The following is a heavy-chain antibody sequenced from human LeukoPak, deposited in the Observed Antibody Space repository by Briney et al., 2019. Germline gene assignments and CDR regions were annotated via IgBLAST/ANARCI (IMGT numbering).Heavy chain of an antibody. CDR3: ARSQQPSPTPPGF. J-gene: IGHJ4*02. CDR2: INPSGGST. D-gene: IGHD6-13*01. CDR1: GYTFTSYY. Sequence: ASVKVSCKASGYTFTSYYMHWVRQAPGQGLEGMGIINPSGGSTSYAQKFQGRVTMTRDMSTSTVYMELSSLRSEDTAVYYCARSQQPSPTPPGFWGQGTLVTVSS. V-gene: IGHV1-46*01.